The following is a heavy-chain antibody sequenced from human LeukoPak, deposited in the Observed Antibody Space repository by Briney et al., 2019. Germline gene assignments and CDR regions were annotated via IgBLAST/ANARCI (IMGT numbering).Heavy chain of an antibody. Sequence: PSQTLSLTCTVSGGSISSGGYYWSWIRQHPGKGLEWIGYIYYSGSTYYNPSLKSRVTISVDTSKNQFSLKLSSVTAADTAVYYCAIFRSYYYYMDVWGKGTTVTVSS. J-gene: IGHJ6*03. CDR3: AIFRSYYYYMDV. D-gene: IGHD3-9*01. V-gene: IGHV4-31*03. CDR2: IYYSGST. CDR1: GGSISSGGYY.